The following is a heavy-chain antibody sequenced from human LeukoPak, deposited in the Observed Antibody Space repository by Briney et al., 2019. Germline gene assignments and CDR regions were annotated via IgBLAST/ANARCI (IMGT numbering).Heavy chain of an antibody. CDR1: GGSFSDYY. Sequence: SETLSLTCVVYGGSFSDYYWTWVRQPPGKGLEWIGEINHSGTTMYNPSLKSRVTISIHTSNNQFSLKLNSVTAAGTAIYYCARGEGTLAGRRWPYSFYHYVDVWGKGTTVTVSS. CDR3: ARGEGTLAGRRWPYSFYHYVDV. CDR2: INHSGTT. J-gene: IGHJ6*03. V-gene: IGHV4-34*01. D-gene: IGHD6-19*01.